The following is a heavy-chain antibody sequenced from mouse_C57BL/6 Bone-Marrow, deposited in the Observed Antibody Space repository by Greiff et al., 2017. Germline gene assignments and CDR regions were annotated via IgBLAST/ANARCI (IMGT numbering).Heavy chain of an antibody. CDR2: IHPNSGST. D-gene: IGHD1-1*02. CDR1: GYTFTSYW. CDR3: ARDGGLYYFDY. V-gene: IGHV1-64*01. Sequence: QVQLQQPGAELVKPGASVKLSCKASGYTFTSYWMHWVKQRPGQGLEWIGMIHPNSGSTNYNEKFKSKATLTVDKSSSTANMQHSNLTSEDSAVYYCARDGGLYYFDYWGQGTTLTVSS. J-gene: IGHJ2*01.